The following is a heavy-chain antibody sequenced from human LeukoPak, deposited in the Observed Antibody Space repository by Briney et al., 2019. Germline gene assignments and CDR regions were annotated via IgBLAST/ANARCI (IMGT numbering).Heavy chain of an antibody. CDR2: IYYSGST. CDR3: SRGSYSLAFDI. D-gene: IGHD1-26*01. J-gene: IGHJ3*02. CDR1: GGSFRGYF. Sequence: KTSETLSLTCAVYGGSFRGYFWSWIRQPPGKGLEWIGYIYYSGSTNYNPSLKSRVTISVDTSKNQFSLKLSSVAAADTAVYYCSRGSYSLAFDIWGQGTMVTVSS. V-gene: IGHV4-59*01.